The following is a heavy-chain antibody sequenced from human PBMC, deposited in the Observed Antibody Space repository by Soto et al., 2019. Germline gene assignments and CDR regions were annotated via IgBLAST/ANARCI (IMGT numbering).Heavy chain of an antibody. CDR1: GGSISSYY. Sequence: LSLTCTVSGGSISSYYWSWIRQPPGKGLEWIGYIYYSGSTNYNPSLKSRVTISVDTSKNQFSLKLSSVTAADTAVYYCARWSIGDFWSGYSRAWFDPWGQGTLVTVSS. CDR2: IYYSGST. J-gene: IGHJ5*02. V-gene: IGHV4-59*01. D-gene: IGHD3-3*01. CDR3: ARWSIGDFWSGYSRAWFDP.